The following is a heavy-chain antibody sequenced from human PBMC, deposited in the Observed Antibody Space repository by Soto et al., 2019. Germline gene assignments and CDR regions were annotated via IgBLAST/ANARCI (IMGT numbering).Heavy chain of an antibody. D-gene: IGHD5-12*01. J-gene: IGHJ6*03. CDR2: FYYSGST. CDR1: GGSISSSSYY. Sequence: PSETLSLTCTVSGGSISSSSYYWGWIRQSPGKGLEWIGSFYYSGSTYYSPSLKSRVTISGDTSKKQISLRLSSVTAADTALYYFSRISVASRYMDVWGKGTTVTVSS. V-gene: IGHV4-39*01. CDR3: SRISVASRYMDV.